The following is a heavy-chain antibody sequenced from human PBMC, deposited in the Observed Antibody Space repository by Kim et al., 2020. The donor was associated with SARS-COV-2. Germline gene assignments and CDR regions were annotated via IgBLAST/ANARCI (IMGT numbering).Heavy chain of an antibody. V-gene: IGHV3-23*01. CDR3: AKEGRGGDILTGYYNRWFDP. J-gene: IGHJ5*02. CDR1: GFTFSSYA. CDR2: ISGSGGST. Sequence: GGSLRLSCAASGFTFSSYAMSWVRQAPGKGLEWVSAISGSGGSTYYADSVKGRFTISRDNSKNTLYLQMNSLRAEDTAVYYCAKEGRGGDILTGYYNRWFDPWGQGTLVTVSS. D-gene: IGHD3-9*01.